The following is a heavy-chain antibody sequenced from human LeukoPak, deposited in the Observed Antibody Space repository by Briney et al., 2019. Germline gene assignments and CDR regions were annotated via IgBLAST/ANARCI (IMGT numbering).Heavy chain of an antibody. D-gene: IGHD1-1*01. J-gene: IGHJ4*02. CDR3: ARDAGTTSSDY. CDR1: RYTFTGYY. V-gene: IGHV1-8*02. Sequence: ASVKVSCKASRYTFTGYYMHWVRQAPGQGLEWMGWMNPNSGNTGYAQKFQGRVTMTRNTSISTAYMELSSLRSEDTAVYYCARDAGTTSSDYWGQGTLVTVSS. CDR2: MNPNSGNT.